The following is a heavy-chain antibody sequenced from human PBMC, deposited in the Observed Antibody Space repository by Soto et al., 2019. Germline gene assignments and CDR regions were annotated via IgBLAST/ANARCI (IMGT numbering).Heavy chain of an antibody. V-gene: IGHV1-2*04. Sequence: GASVKVSCKASGYTFTGYYMHWVRQAPGQGLEWMGWINPNSGGTNYAQKFQGWVTMTRDTSISTAYMELSRLRSDDTAVYYCARLRTQGYCISTSCYEGMDVWGQGTTVTVSS. CDR3: ARLRTQGYCISTSCYEGMDV. CDR1: GYTFTGYY. D-gene: IGHD2-2*01. CDR2: INPNSGGT. J-gene: IGHJ6*02.